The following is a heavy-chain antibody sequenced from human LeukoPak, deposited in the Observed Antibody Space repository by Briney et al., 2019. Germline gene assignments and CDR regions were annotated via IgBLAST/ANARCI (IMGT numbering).Heavy chain of an antibody. D-gene: IGHD1-1*01. V-gene: IGHV3-7*01. J-gene: IGHJ3*02. CDR2: IRQDGNIK. CDR3: AREIVGYDAFDI. CDR1: EFTLGSYW. Sequence: GGSLRLSCTASEFTLGSYWVSWARQTPAKGLEWMANIRQDGNIKYYVDSVRGRFSISRDNAKNSLYLQMNNLRVDDTALYYCAREIVGYDAFDIWGQGTMVTVSS.